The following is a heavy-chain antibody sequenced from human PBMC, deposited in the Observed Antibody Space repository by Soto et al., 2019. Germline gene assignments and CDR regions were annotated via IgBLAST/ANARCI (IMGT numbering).Heavy chain of an antibody. V-gene: IGHV3-23*01. D-gene: IGHD3-22*01. CDR3: AKDVTMIVVAASPRLDV. CDR2: ISSSGGST. J-gene: IGHJ6*02. Sequence: GGSLRLSCAASGFTFSSYAMSWVRQAPGKGLEWVSAISSSGGSTYYADSVKGRFTISRDNSKNTLYLQMNSLRAEDTAVYYCAKDVTMIVVAASPRLDVWGQGTTVTVSS. CDR1: GFTFSSYA.